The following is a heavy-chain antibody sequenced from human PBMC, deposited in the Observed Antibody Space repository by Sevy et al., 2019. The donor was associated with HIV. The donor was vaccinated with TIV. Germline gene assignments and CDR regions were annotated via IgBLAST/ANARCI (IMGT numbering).Heavy chain of an antibody. CDR2: ISSSSSTI. J-gene: IGHJ6*02. Sequence: GESLKISCAASGFTFSSYSMNWVRQAPGKGLEWVSYISSSSSTIYYADSVKGRFTISRDNAKNSLYLQMNSLGAEDTAVYYCARDRPRGIVVVPAAHYGMDVWGQGTTVTVSS. D-gene: IGHD2-2*01. CDR3: ARDRPRGIVVVPAAHYGMDV. CDR1: GFTFSSYS. V-gene: IGHV3-48*01.